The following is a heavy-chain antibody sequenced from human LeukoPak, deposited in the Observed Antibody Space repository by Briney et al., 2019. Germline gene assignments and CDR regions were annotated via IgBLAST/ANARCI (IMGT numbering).Heavy chain of an antibody. CDR2: IYYSGST. CDR1: GGSISTSSYY. CDR3: ARGLAVAGYYFDY. Sequence: SETLSLTCTVSGGSISTSSYYWGWIRQPPGKGLECIGNIYYSGSTYYNPSLKSRVTISVDTSKNQFSLKLSSVTATDTAVYYCARGLAVAGYYFDYWGQGTLVTVSS. J-gene: IGHJ4*02. V-gene: IGHV4-39*07. D-gene: IGHD6-19*01.